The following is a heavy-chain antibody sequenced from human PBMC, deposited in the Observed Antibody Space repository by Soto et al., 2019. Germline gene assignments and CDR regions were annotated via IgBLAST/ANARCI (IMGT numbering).Heavy chain of an antibody. J-gene: IGHJ3*02. D-gene: IGHD3-10*01. CDR1: GFTFSNAW. V-gene: IGHV3-15*01. CDR2: IKSKTDGGTT. Sequence: GGSLRLSCAASGFTFSNAWMSWVRQAPGKGLEWVGRIKSKTDGGTTDYAAPVKGRFTISRDDSKNTLYLQMNSLKTEDTAVYYCTTELTPTYYDGSGSYYNAFDIWGQGTMVTVSS. CDR3: TTELTPTYYDGSGSYYNAFDI.